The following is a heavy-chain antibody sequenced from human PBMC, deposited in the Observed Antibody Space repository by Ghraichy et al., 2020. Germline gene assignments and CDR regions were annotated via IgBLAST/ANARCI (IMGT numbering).Heavy chain of an antibody. CDR3: ARTDSSGWYYFDL. J-gene: IGHJ4*02. CDR1: GGSISTYY. Sequence: ESLNISCTVSGGSISTYYWSWIRQPPGKGLEWIGYIYYSGITKYNPSLKSRVTLSVDSSMNQFSLKLNSVTAADTAVYYCARTDSSGWYYFDLWGQGTPVTVSS. D-gene: IGHD6-19*01. V-gene: IGHV4-59*01. CDR2: IYYSGIT.